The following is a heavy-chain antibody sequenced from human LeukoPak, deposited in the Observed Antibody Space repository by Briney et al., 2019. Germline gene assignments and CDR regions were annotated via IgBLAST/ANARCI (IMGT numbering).Heavy chain of an antibody. V-gene: IGHV3-7*01. D-gene: IGHD5-18*01. CDR1: GLTFSSSW. Sequence: GGSLRLSCAVSGLTFSSSWMDWVRQAPGKGLEWVASINPDGNKKYSADSVKGRFTISRDNAENSQYLQMNSLRVEDTAFYYCARDLAYSRLDYWGQGMLVTVSS. J-gene: IGHJ4*02. CDR3: ARDLAYSRLDY. CDR2: INPDGNKK.